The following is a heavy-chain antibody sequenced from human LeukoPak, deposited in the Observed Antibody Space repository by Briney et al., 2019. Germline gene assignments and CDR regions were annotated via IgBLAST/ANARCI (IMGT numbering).Heavy chain of an antibody. V-gene: IGHV4-4*07. CDR2: IYSSGST. Sequence: WETVSLTCTVCGGSISCYYWRWLRQPGGKGLEWIGYIYSSGSTNYNPSLKSRVTMSVDTSKNQFSLKLSSVTAADAAVYYCASRNSERGAFDIWGQGTLVTVSS. CDR3: ASRNSERGAFDI. CDR1: GGSISCYY. J-gene: IGHJ3*02. D-gene: IGHD1-14*01.